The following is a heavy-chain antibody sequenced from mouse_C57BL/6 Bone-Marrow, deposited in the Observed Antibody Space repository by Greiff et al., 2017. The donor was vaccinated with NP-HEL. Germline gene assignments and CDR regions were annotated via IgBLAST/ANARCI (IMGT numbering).Heavy chain of an antibody. D-gene: IGHD4-1*01. J-gene: IGHJ4*01. CDR3: ARLGTGPPYYAMDY. V-gene: IGHV5-2*01. Sequence: EVKLVESGGGLVQPGESLKLSCETNEYEFPSHDMSWVRKTPEKRLELVAAINSDGGSTYDPDTMERRIIISRDNTKKTLYLKMSSRRSEDTSLYYCARLGTGPPYYAMDYWGQGTSVTVSS. CDR2: INSDGGST. CDR1: EYEFPSHD.